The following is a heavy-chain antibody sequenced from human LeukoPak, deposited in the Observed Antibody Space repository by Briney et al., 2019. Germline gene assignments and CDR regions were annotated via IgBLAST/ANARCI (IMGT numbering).Heavy chain of an antibody. Sequence: PGGSLRLSCAASGFTFDDYAMHWVRQAPGKGLEWVSGISWNSGSIGYADSVKGRFTISRDNAKNSLYLQMNSLRAEDTALYYCAKGSTTMVRGVLNWFDPWGQGTLVTVSS. D-gene: IGHD3-10*01. V-gene: IGHV3-9*01. J-gene: IGHJ5*02. CDR1: GFTFDDYA. CDR2: ISWNSGSI. CDR3: AKGSTTMVRGVLNWFDP.